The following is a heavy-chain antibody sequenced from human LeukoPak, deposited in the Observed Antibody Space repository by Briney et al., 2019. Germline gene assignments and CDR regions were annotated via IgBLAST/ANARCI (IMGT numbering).Heavy chain of an antibody. D-gene: IGHD3-22*01. J-gene: IGHJ3*01. CDR2: IHYSGST. V-gene: IGHV4-59*01. CDR1: GGSISSYY. Sequence: SETLSLTCTVSGGSISSYYWSWIRQPPGKGLEWIAYIHYSGSTNSNPSLKTRVTIPVDTSKDQFSLKLSSVTAADTAVYYCARSGSYDSSGYYYHAFDVWGQGTMVTVSS. CDR3: ARSGSYDSSGYYYHAFDV.